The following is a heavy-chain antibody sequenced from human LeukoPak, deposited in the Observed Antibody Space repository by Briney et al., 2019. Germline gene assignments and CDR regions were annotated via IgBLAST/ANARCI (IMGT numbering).Heavy chain of an antibody. CDR2: IYYSGST. J-gene: IGHJ6*02. V-gene: IGHV4-59*01. CDR1: GGSISSYY. Sequence: PSETLSLTCTVSGGSISSYYWSWIRQPPGKGLEWIGYIYYSGSTNYNPSLKSRVTISVDTSKNQFSLKLSSVTAADTAVYYCARGSGVSSGYYPYYYGMDVWGQGTTVTVSS. CDR3: ARGSGVSSGYYPYYYGMDV. D-gene: IGHD3-22*01.